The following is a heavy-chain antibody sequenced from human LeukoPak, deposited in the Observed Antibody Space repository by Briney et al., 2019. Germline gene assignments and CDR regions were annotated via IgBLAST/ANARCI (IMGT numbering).Heavy chain of an antibody. V-gene: IGHV3-23*01. J-gene: IGHJ4*02. Sequence: GGSLRLSCAASGFTFSSYAMSWVRQAPGKGLEWVSAISGSGGSTYYADSVKGRFTISRDNSKNTLYLQMNSLRAEDTAVYYSAKDKGDSSGWLNFDYWGQGTLVTVSS. CDR1: GFTFSSYA. CDR2: ISGSGGST. CDR3: AKDKGDSSGWLNFDY. D-gene: IGHD6-19*01.